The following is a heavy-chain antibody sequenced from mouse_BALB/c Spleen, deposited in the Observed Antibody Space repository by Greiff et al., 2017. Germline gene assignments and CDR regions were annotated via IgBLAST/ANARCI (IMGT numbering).Heavy chain of an antibody. J-gene: IGHJ4*01. CDR3: ARGQLGLRYYYAMDY. V-gene: IGHV7-1*02. CDR2: SRNKANDYTT. CDR1: GFTFSDFY. Sequence: EVQLVESGGGLVQPGGSLRLSCATSGFTFSDFYMEWVRQPPGKRLEWIAASRNKANDYTTEYSASVKGRFIVSRDTSQSILYLQMNALRAEDTAIYYCARGQLGLRYYYAMDYWGQGTSVTVSS. D-gene: IGHD3-1*01.